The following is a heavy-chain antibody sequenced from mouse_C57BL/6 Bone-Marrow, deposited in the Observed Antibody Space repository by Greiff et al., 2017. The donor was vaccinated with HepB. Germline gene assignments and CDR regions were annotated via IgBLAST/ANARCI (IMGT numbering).Heavy chain of an antibody. J-gene: IGHJ4*01. CDR1: GFTFSDYY. CDR2: INYDGSST. CDR3: ARDDGDYDAMDD. D-gene: IGHD2-13*01. V-gene: IGHV5-16*01. Sequence: EVKLVESEGGLVQPGSSMKLSCTASGFTFSDYYMAWFRQVPEKGLEWVANINYDGSSTYYLDSLKSRFIISRDNAKNILYLQMSSLKSEDTATYYCARDDGDYDAMDDWGQGTTVTVSS.